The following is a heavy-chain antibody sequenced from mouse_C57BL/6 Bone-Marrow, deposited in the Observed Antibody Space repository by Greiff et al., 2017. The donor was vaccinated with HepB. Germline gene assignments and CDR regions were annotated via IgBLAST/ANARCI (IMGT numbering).Heavy chain of an antibody. CDR2: SRNKANDYTT. J-gene: IGHJ2*01. CDR1: GFTFSDFY. CDR3: ARDGIYYPFDY. V-gene: IGHV7-1*01. D-gene: IGHD2-1*01. Sequence: EVKLVESGGGLVQSGRSLRLSCATSGFTFSDFYMEWVRQAPGKGLEWIAASRNKANDYTTEYSASVKGRFIVSIDTSQSILYLQMNALRAEDTAIYYCARDGIYYPFDYWGQGTTLTVSS.